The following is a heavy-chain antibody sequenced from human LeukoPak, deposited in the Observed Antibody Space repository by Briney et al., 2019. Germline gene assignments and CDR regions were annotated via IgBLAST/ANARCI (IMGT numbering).Heavy chain of an antibody. CDR3: ARGPTRYDFWSGYYRD. Sequence: SETLSLTCAVYGGSFSGYYWSWIRQPPGKGLEWIGEINHSGSTNYNPSLKSRVTISVDTSKNQSSLKLSSVTAADTAVYYCARGPTRYDFWSGYYRDWGQGALVTVSS. CDR1: GGSFSGYY. CDR2: INHSGST. V-gene: IGHV4-34*01. D-gene: IGHD3-3*01. J-gene: IGHJ4*02.